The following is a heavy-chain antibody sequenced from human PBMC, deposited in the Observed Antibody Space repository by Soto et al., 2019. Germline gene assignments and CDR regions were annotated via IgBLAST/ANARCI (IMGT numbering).Heavy chain of an antibody. D-gene: IGHD3-16*02. V-gene: IGHV3-7*01. J-gene: IGHJ4*02. Sequence: GGSLRLSCAASGFTFSSYWMSWVRQAPGKGLEWVANIKQDGSEKYYVDSVKGRFTISRDNAKNSLYLQMNSLRAEDTAVYYCARPDYDYIWGSYRYNPYPFDYWGQGTLVTVSS. CDR1: GFTFSSYW. CDR3: ARPDYDYIWGSYRYNPYPFDY. CDR2: IKQDGSEK.